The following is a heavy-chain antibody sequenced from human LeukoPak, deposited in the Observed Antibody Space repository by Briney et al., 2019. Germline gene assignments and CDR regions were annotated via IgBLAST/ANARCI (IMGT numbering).Heavy chain of an antibody. CDR1: GYTFTGYY. Sequence: ASVKVSCKASGYTFTGYYMHWVRQAPGQGLEWMGWINPNSGGTNYAQKFQGRVTMTEDTSTDTAYMELSSLRSEDTAVYYCATGFIHLWPQRRDYWGQGTLVTVSS. CDR2: INPNSGGT. V-gene: IGHV1-2*02. J-gene: IGHJ4*02. CDR3: ATGFIHLWPQRRDY. D-gene: IGHD5-18*01.